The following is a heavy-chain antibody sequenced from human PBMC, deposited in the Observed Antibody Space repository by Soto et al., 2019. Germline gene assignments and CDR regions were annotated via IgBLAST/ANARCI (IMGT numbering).Heavy chain of an antibody. CDR2: ISPYNGDT. D-gene: IGHD1-26*01. J-gene: IGHJ4*02. Sequence: QVHLVQSGAEVKKPGASVKVSCKTSGYTFTNYPITWVRQAPGQRLEWMAWISPYNGDTIYAQKLQGRLTVTTDTSTSTVYMELRSLRSDDTAVYFRAREAGSGSFYPEDYWGQGTLVTVSS. CDR1: GYTFTNYP. CDR3: AREAGSGSFYPEDY. V-gene: IGHV1-18*04.